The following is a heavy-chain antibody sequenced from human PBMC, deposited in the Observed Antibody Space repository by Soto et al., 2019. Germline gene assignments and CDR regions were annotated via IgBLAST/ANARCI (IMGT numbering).Heavy chain of an antibody. Sequence: QVQLQESGPGLVKPSGTLSLTCAVSGGSLNDYNWWHWVRQSPGMGLEWIGEIFHSGSTNFNPSLKSRVTISADKSKNHFSLKLNSMTAADTAVYYCARGGSYSLDYWGQGLLVTVDS. D-gene: IGHD2-15*01. CDR1: GGSLNDYNW. CDR3: ARGGSYSLDY. CDR2: IFHSGST. J-gene: IGHJ4*02. V-gene: IGHV4-4*02.